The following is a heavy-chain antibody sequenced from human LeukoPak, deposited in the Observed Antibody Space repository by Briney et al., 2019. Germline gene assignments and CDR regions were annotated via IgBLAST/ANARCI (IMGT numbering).Heavy chain of an antibody. V-gene: IGHV2-5*01. CDR3: AHSTSRGPRPPYYFDY. CDR2: IYWNDDK. J-gene: IGHJ4*02. CDR1: GFSLSTSGVG. D-gene: IGHD2-2*01. Sequence: ESGPTLVKPTQTLTLTCTFSGFSLSTSGVGVGWIRQPLGKALEWLALIYWNDDKRYSPSLKSRLTITKDTSKNQVVLTMTNMDPVDTATYYCAHSTSRGPRPPYYFDYWGQGTLVTVSS.